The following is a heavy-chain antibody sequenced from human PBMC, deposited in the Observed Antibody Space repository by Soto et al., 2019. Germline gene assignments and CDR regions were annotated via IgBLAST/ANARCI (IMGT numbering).Heavy chain of an antibody. CDR3: ARGVRGVDYYYMDV. Sequence: ASLKVSCKSSGYTFTSYGISWVRQAPGQGLEWMGWISAYNGNTNYAQKLQGRVTMTTDTSTSTAYMELRSLRSDDTAVYYCARGVRGVDYYYMDVWGKGTTVTVSS. D-gene: IGHD3-10*01. CDR2: ISAYNGNT. J-gene: IGHJ6*03. CDR1: GYTFTSYG. V-gene: IGHV1-18*01.